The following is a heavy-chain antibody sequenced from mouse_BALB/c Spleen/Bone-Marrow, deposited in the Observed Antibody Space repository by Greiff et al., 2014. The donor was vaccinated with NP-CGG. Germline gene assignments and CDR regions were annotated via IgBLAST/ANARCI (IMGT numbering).Heavy chain of an antibody. CDR2: IWSGGST. D-gene: IGHD3-1*01. V-gene: IGHV2-2*02. CDR3: ARNHRGYYFDY. J-gene: IGHJ2*01. CDR1: GFSLTTYG. Sequence: VQVVESGPGLVQPSQSLSITCTVSGFSLTTYGVHWVRRSPGKGLEWLGVIWSGGSTDYNAAFISRLSISKDNSKSQVFFKMNSLQANDTAIYYCARNHRGYYFDYWGQGTTLTVSS.